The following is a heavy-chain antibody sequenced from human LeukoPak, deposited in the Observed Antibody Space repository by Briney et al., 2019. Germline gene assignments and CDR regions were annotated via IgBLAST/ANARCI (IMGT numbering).Heavy chain of an antibody. V-gene: IGHV1-2*02. D-gene: IGHD4-17*01. CDR3: ARGSDYGDYLRYWFDP. CDR1: GYTFTGYY. CDR2: INPNSCGT. J-gene: IGHJ5*02. Sequence: ASVKVSCKASGYTFTGYYMHWVRQAPGQGLEWMGWINPNSCGTNYAQKFQGRVTMTRDTSISTAYMELSSLRSEDTAVYYCARGSDYGDYLRYWFDPWGQGTLVTVSS.